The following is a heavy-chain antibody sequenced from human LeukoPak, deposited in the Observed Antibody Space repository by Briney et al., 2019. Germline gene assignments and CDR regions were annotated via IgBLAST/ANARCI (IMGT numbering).Heavy chain of an antibody. Sequence: GWSLRLSCADSGFTFSGYSMNWVRQAPGKGLEWVSYISSSSSTIYYADSVKGRFTMSRDNAKKSLYLQMSSLRAEDTAVYYCARTNYDFWSGHNWFDPWGQGTLVTVSS. CDR1: GFTFSGYS. D-gene: IGHD3-3*01. V-gene: IGHV3-48*04. CDR3: ARTNYDFWSGHNWFDP. J-gene: IGHJ5*02. CDR2: ISSSSSTI.